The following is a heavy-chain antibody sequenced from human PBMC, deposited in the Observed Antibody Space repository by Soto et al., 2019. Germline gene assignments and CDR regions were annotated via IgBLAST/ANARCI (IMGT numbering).Heavy chain of an antibody. D-gene: IGHD6-13*01. CDR3: ASTCIAAADDYYYGMDV. Sequence: GGSLRLSCAASGFTFSSYSMNWVRQAPGKGLEWVSSISSSSSYIYYADSVKGRFTISRDNAKNTLYLQMNSLRAEDTAVYYCASTCIAAADDYYYGMDVWGQGTTVTVSS. V-gene: IGHV3-21*01. CDR2: ISSSSSYI. CDR1: GFTFSSYS. J-gene: IGHJ6*02.